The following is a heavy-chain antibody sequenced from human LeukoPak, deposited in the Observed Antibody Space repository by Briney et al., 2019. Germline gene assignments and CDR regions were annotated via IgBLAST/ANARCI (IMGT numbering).Heavy chain of an antibody. CDR1: GYTFTSYG. D-gene: IGHD3-22*01. J-gene: IGHJ5*02. Sequence: ASVKVSCKASGYTFTSYGISWVRQAPGQGLEWMGWISAYNGNTNYAQKLQGRVTMTTDTSTSTAYMELRSLRSDDTAVYYCARGRPITMIEVNWFDPWGQGTLVTVSS. CDR2: ISAYNGNT. V-gene: IGHV1-18*01. CDR3: ARGRPITMIEVNWFDP.